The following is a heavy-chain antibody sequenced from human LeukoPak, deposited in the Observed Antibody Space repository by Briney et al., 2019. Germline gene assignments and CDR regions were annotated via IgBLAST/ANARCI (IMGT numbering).Heavy chain of an antibody. J-gene: IGHJ4*02. V-gene: IGHV3-21*01. CDR2: ISSSSSYI. CDR1: GFTFSSYN. CDR3: ARGLHAGDY. Sequence: GGSLRLSCAASGFTFSSYNMNWVRQAPGKGLEWVSSISSSSSYIYYADSVKGRFTISRDSAKNSLYLQMNSLKAEDTALYYCARGLHAGDYWGQGTLVTVSS.